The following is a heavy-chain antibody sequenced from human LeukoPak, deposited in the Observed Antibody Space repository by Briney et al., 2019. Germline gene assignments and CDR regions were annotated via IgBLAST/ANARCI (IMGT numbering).Heavy chain of an antibody. CDR2: ISAYNGNT. Sequence: GASVKVSCKASGYTFTSYGISWVRQAPGQGLEWMGWISAYNGNTNYAQKLQGRVTMTTDTSTSTAYMELRSLRSDDTAVYYCARKLSRRDYGALDFDCWGQGTLVTVSS. D-gene: IGHD4-17*01. J-gene: IGHJ4*02. CDR1: GYTFTSYG. V-gene: IGHV1-18*01. CDR3: ARKLSRRDYGALDFDC.